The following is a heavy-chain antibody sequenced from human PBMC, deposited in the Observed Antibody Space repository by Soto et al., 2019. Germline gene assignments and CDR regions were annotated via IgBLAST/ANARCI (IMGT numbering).Heavy chain of an antibody. V-gene: IGHV4-61*01. J-gene: IGHJ4*02. Sequence: PSETLSLTCYVSGGSVSSDSSYWTWLRQPPGKGLEWIGYVHFRGSTNYNPSLKSRVTMSLDTSKNQFSLALTSVTAADTAVYYCARDIQYSGYDFASRFDFWGQGFLVTVSS. CDR1: GGSVSSDSSY. CDR3: ARDIQYSGYDFASRFDF. CDR2: VHFRGST. D-gene: IGHD5-12*01.